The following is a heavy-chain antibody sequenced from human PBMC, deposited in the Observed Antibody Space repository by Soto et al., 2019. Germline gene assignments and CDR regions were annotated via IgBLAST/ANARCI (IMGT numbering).Heavy chain of an antibody. Sequence: WTWIRQHPGTGLEWIGYIYYSGLTYHNPSLKSRVTISVDTSKNQFSLRLTSVTAADTAVYFCARDGGYYSSSSLDYWGQGKLVTVSA. CDR2: IYYSGLT. CDR3: ARDGGYYSSSSLDY. J-gene: IGHJ4*02. D-gene: IGHD6-6*01. V-gene: IGHV4-31*02.